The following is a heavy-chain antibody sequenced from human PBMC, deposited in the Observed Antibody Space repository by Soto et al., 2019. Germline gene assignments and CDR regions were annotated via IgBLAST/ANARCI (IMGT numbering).Heavy chain of an antibody. CDR1: GFTFSSYG. J-gene: IGHJ4*02. CDR2: ISYDGSDK. D-gene: IGHD6-6*01. Sequence: PGGSLRLSCAASGFTFSSYGMHWVRQAPGKGLEWVAVISYDGSDKYYADSVKGRFTISRDNSKNTLYLQMNSLRAEDTAVYYCAKDWGWYSSSSSPDYWGQGTLVTV. CDR3: AKDWGWYSSSSSPDY. V-gene: IGHV3-30*18.